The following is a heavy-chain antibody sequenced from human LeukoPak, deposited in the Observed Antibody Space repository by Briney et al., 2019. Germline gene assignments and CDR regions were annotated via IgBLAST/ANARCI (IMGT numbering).Heavy chain of an antibody. Sequence: SETLSLTCTDSGGSISSGGYSWSWIRQPPGKGLEWIGYIYHSGSTYYNPSLKSRVTISVDRSKNQFSLKLSSVTAADTAVYYCARDYYLDVWGKGTTVTVSS. CDR3: ARDYYLDV. V-gene: IGHV4-30-2*01. J-gene: IGHJ6*03. CDR2: IYHSGST. CDR1: GGSISSGGYS.